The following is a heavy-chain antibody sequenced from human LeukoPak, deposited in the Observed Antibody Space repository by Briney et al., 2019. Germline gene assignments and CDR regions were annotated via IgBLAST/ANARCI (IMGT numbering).Heavy chain of an antibody. Sequence: PSETLSLTCAVYGGSFSGYYWSWIRQPPGKGLEWIGEINHSGSTNYNPSLKSRVTISADTSKNQFSLKLSSVTAADTAVYYCARGKQWLINLFDYWGQGTLVTVSS. CDR3: ARGKQWLINLFDY. CDR2: INHSGST. J-gene: IGHJ4*02. CDR1: GGSFSGYY. D-gene: IGHD6-19*01. V-gene: IGHV4-34*01.